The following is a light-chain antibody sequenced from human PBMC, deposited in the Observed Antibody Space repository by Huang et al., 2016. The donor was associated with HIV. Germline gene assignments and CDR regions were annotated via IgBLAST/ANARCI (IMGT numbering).Light chain of an antibody. Sequence: DIQMTQSPSSLSASVGDRVTITCQASQDISNYLNWYQQNPGKAPKVLIDDASNLETGVPSRFSGSGSGTDFTFTISSLQPEDIATYYCQQYNNLPTFGPGTKVHIK. CDR1: QDISNY. V-gene: IGKV1-33*01. CDR3: QQYNNLPT. J-gene: IGKJ3*01. CDR2: DAS.